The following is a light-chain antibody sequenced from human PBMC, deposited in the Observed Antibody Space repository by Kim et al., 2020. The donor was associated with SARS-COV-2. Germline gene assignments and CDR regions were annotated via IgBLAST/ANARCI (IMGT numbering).Light chain of an antibody. V-gene: IGLV2-11*01. J-gene: IGLJ3*02. CDR3: CSYASTHVV. CDR1: RSDVGGYDY. CDR2: NVD. Sequence: QSALTQPRSVSGSPGQSVTISCTGTRSDVGGYDYVSWYQHHPGTAPKLVIYNVDKRPSGVPDRFSGSKSGNTASLTISGLQAGDEADYYCCSYASTHVVFGGGTQLTVL.